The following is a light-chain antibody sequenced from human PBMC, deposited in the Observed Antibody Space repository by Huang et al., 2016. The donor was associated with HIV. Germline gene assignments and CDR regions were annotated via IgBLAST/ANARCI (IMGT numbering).Light chain of an antibody. V-gene: IGKV1-33*01. CDR1: QDISNS. CDR3: QQYDNLPYT. J-gene: IGKJ2*01. Sequence: DIQMTQSPSSLSASVGDRVTITCQASQDISNSLTWDQQKPGKAPKLLIYDASNLETGVPSRFSGSGSGTDFTFTISSLQPEDIATYYCQQYDNLPYTFGQGTKLEIK. CDR2: DAS.